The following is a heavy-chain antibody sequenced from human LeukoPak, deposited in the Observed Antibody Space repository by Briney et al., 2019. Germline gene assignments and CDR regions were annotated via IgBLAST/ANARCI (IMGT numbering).Heavy chain of an antibody. J-gene: IGHJ4*02. V-gene: IGHV3-48*01. CDR3: ARDRTEYFDY. Sequence: GGSLRLSCAASGFTFSSYSMNWVRQAPGKGLEWVSYISSSSSTIYYADSVKGRFTISRDNAKNSLYLQMNSLRAEDTAVYYCARDRTEYFDYWGQGTLVTVSS. CDR1: GFTFSSYS. CDR2: ISSSSSTI.